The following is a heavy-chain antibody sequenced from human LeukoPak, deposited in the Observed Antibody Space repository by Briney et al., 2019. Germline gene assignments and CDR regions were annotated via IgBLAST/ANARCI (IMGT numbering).Heavy chain of an antibody. D-gene: IGHD3-22*01. Sequence: GRSLRLSCAASGFTFSSYAMHWVRQAPGKGLEWVAVISYDGSNKYYADSVKGRFTISRDNSKNTLYLQMNSLRAEDTAVYYCARDLSSYYYDSSGYYQVGYWGQGTLVTVSS. CDR2: ISYDGSNK. CDR3: ARDLSSYYYDSSGYYQVGY. V-gene: IGHV3-30-3*01. J-gene: IGHJ4*02. CDR1: GFTFSSYA.